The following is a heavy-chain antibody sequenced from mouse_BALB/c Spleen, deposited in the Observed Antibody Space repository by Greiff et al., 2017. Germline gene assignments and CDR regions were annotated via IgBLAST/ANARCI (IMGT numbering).Heavy chain of an antibody. CDR2: ISSGSSTI. CDR1: GFTFSSFG. J-gene: IGHJ4*01. Sequence: EVKLMESGGGLVQPGGSRKLSCAASGFTFSSFGMHWVRQAPEKGLEWVAYISSGSSTIYYADTVKGRFTISRDNPKNTLFLQMTSLRSEDTAMYYCARWAFPSAMDYWGQGTSVTVSS. D-gene: IGHD2-10*02. CDR3: ARWAFPSAMDY. V-gene: IGHV5-17*02.